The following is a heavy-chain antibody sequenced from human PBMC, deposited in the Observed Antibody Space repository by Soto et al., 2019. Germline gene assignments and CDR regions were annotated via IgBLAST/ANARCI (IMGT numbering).Heavy chain of an antibody. V-gene: IGHV3-73*02. CDR3: TRSGGSYAFGY. Sequence: EVQLVESGGGLVQPGESLKLSCAASGFTLSGSAVHWVRQASGKGLEWVGRIRSKTHSYATEYIASVKGRFTMSRDDSNNTAYRQMNGLKPDDTAVYYCTRSGGSYAFGYWGQGTLVTVSS. CDR2: IRSKTHSYAT. CDR1: GFTLSGSA. J-gene: IGHJ4*02. D-gene: IGHD1-26*01.